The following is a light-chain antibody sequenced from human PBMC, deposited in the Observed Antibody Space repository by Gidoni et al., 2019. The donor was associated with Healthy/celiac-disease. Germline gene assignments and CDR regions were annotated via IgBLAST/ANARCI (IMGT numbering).Light chain of an antibody. CDR2: DAS. J-gene: IGKJ5*01. V-gene: IGKV3-11*01. Sequence: EIVLTQPPATLSLSPGEGATLSCRASQSVSSYLAWYQQKPGQAPRLLIYDASNRATGIPARFSGSGSGTDFTLTISSLEPEDFAVYYCQQRSNWPQITYGQGTRLEIK. CDR1: QSVSSY. CDR3: QQRSNWPQIT.